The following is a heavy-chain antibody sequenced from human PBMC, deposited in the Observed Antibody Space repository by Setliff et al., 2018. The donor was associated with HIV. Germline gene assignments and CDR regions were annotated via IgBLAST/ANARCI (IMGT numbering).Heavy chain of an antibody. J-gene: IGHJ6*03. D-gene: IGHD3-22*01. CDR3: ARGRNYDSSGYGDYYYYMDV. CDR1: GGTFSSYA. Sequence: SVKVSCKASGGTFSSYAISWVRQAPGQGLEWMGGLIPIFGTTHYAQKFQGRVTVTADESTSTAYMQLSSLRSDDTAVYYCARGRNYDSSGYGDYYYYMDVWGKGTTVTVSS. CDR2: LIPIFGTT. V-gene: IGHV1-69*13.